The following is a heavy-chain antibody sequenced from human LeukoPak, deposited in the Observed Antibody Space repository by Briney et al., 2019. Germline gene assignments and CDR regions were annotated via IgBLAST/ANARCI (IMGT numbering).Heavy chain of an antibody. CDR3: ARSVAVVAATPVGY. CDR2: INPNSGGT. J-gene: IGHJ4*02. CDR1: GYTFTVYY. D-gene: IGHD2-15*01. V-gene: IGHV1-2*02. Sequence: ASVKVSCKASGYTFTVYYMHWVRQAPGQGLVWMGWINPNSGGTNYAQKFQGRVTMTRDTSISTAYMELSRLRSDDTAVYYCARSVAVVAATPVGYWGQGTLVTVSS.